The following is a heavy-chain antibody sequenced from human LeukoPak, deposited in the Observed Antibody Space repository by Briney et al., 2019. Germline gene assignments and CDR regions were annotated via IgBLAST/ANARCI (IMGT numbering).Heavy chain of an antibody. CDR2: IYYSGST. CDR3: ARVRDPSSSWYLYYYYYMDV. J-gene: IGHJ6*03. CDR1: GGSISSSSYY. D-gene: IGHD6-13*01. Sequence: SETLSLTCTVSGGSISSSSYYWGWIRQPPGKGLEWIGSIYYSGSTYYNPSLKSRVTISVDKSKNQFSLKLSSVTAADTAVYYCARVRDPSSSWYLYYYYYMDVWGKGTTVTVSS. V-gene: IGHV4-39*07.